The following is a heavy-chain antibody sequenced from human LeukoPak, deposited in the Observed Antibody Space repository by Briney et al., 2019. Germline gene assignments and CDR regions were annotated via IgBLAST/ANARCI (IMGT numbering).Heavy chain of an antibody. CDR1: GFTFGDYA. D-gene: IGHD4-23*01. V-gene: IGHV3-49*04. CDR3: TIVRGGNSGYNWFDP. J-gene: IGHJ5*02. CDR2: TRSKAYGGTT. Sequence: PGGSLRLSCTASGFTFGDYAMSWVRQAPGKGLEWVGFTRSKAYGGTTEYAASVKGRFTISRDDSKSIAYLQMNSLKTEDTAVYYCTIVRGGNSGYNWFDPWGQGTLVTVSS.